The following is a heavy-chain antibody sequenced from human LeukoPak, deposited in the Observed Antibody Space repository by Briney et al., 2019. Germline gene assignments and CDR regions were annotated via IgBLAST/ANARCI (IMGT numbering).Heavy chain of an antibody. CDR1: GGSISSGGYY. CDR3: ARGPPPDFDC. J-gene: IGHJ4*02. V-gene: IGHV4-31*03. Sequence: SETLSLTCTVSGGSISSGGYYWSWIRQHPGRGLEWIGYIYYSGSTYYNPSLKSRVTISVDTSKNQFSLKLSSVTAADTAVYYCARGPPPDFDCWGQGTLVTVSS. CDR2: IYYSGST.